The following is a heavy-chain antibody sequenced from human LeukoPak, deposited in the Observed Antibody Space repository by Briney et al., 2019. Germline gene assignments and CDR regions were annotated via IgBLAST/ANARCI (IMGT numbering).Heavy chain of an antibody. CDR2: IYPGDSDT. Sequence: GESLKISCKGSGYSFTSYWIGWVRQMPGKGLEWMGIIYPGDSDTRYSPSFQGQVTISADKPISTAYLQWSSLKASDTAMYYCARGVFGAQLVRDYFDYWGQGTLVTVSS. CDR3: ARGVFGAQLVRDYFDY. CDR1: GYSFTSYW. J-gene: IGHJ4*02. V-gene: IGHV5-51*04. D-gene: IGHD6-6*01.